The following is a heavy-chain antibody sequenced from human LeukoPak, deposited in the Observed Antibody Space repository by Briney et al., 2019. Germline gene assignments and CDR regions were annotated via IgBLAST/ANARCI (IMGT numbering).Heavy chain of an antibody. D-gene: IGHD2-2*02. CDR3: ARGRGRYTFDP. CDR1: GGSISSGSYY. CDR2: IYTSGST. V-gene: IGHV4-61*02. Sequence: SETLSLTCTVSGGSISSGSYYWSWIRQPAGKGLEWIGRIYTSGSTNYNPSLKSRVTISVDTSKNQFSLKLSSVTAADTAVYYCARGRGRYTFDPWGQGTLVTVSS. J-gene: IGHJ5*02.